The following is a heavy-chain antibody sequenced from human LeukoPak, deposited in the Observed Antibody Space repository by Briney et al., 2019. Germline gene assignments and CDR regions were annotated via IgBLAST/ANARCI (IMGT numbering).Heavy chain of an antibody. J-gene: IGHJ4*02. Sequence: GASVKVSCKASGGTFSSYAISWVRQATGQGLEWMGWINPDSGGTNYAQKFQGWVTMTRDTSISTAYMELSRLRSDDTAVYYCARAPGSRYSSGWYWLDYWGQGTLVTVSS. D-gene: IGHD6-19*01. CDR2: INPDSGGT. CDR1: GGTFSSYA. V-gene: IGHV1-2*04. CDR3: ARAPGSRYSSGWYWLDY.